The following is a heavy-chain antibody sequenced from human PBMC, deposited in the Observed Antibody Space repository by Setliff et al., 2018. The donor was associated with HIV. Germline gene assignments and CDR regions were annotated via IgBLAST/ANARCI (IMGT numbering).Heavy chain of an antibody. J-gene: IGHJ4*02. CDR2: IYPSGST. CDR3: ARDPPGYGDSNDY. V-gene: IGHV4-4*07. D-gene: IGHD4-17*01. Sequence: SETLSLTCTVSGGSISSYYWSWIRQPAGKGLEWIGRIYPSGSTSYNPSLKSRVTISIDTSKNQFSLRLHSVTAADTAVYYCARDPPGYGDSNDYWGQGTLVTVSS. CDR1: GGSISSYY.